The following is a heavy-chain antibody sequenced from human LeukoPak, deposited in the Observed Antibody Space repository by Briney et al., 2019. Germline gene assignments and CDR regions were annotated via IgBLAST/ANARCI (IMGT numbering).Heavy chain of an antibody. J-gene: IGHJ4*02. Sequence: AAVKVSCKTSGYTFPSYDINWVRQATGQGLEWMGWMNPNSGNTDYTQKFQGRVTITRNTSITTAYIELSSLRSEDTAVYYCARGPKWTGSYYYFGYWGQGTLVT. CDR1: GYTFPSYD. CDR3: ARGPKWTGSYYYFGY. D-gene: IGHD1-26*01. V-gene: IGHV1-8*01. CDR2: MNPNSGNT.